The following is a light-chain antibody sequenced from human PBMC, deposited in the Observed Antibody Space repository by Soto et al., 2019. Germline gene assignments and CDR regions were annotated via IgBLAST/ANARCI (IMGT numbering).Light chain of an antibody. Sequence: EIVLTQSPGTLSLSPGERATLSCRASQSVASNYLAWYQQRPGQAPRLRMYAASSRAAGVPHRFSGSGSGTAFTLAIRRLEPEDCAVSFCHQYCCSPTFNFGPRAKVDI. V-gene: IGKV3-20*01. CDR1: QSVASNY. CDR3: HQYCCSPTFN. CDR2: AAS. J-gene: IGKJ3*01.